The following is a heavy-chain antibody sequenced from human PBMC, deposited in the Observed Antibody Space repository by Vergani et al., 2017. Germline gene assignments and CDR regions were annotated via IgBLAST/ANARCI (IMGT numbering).Heavy chain of an antibody. J-gene: IGHJ4*02. D-gene: IGHD6-13*01. V-gene: IGHV1-18*01. CDR1: GYTFTSYG. CDR2: ISAYNGNT. Sequence: QVQLVQSGAEVKKPGASVKVSCKASGYTFTSYGISWVRQAPGQGLEWMGWISAYNGNTNYAQKPQCRVTMTTDTSTSPAYMELRRLRSDDTAEYYWARAEPGIAAAGFHFDYWGQGTLVTVSS. CDR3: ARAEPGIAAAGFHFDY.